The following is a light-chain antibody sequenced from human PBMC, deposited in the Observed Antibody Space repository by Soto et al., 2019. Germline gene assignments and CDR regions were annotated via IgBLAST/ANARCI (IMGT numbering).Light chain of an antibody. CDR1: SSDVGSYNR. CDR2: EVS. J-gene: IGLJ1*01. CDR3: NSYTSSSTDV. V-gene: IGLV2-18*02. Sequence: QSALTQPPSVSGSPGQSVTISCTGTSSDVGSYNRVSWYQQPPGTAPKLMISEVSNRPSGVPDRFSGSKSGNTASLTISGLQAEDEADYYCNSYTSSSTDVFGTGTKLTVL.